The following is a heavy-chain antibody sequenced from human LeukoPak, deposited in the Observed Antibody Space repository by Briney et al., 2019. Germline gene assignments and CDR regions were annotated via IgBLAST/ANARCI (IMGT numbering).Heavy chain of an antibody. D-gene: IGHD4-11*01. CDR3: ARQGGGYSNPIGPVYY. V-gene: IGHV5-51*01. CDR2: IYPGDSDT. J-gene: IGHJ4*02. CDR1: GYSFTSYW. Sequence: GESLKISCKGSGYSFTSYWIGWVRQMPGKGLEWMGIIYPGDSDTRYSPSFQGQVTISADKSISTAYLQWSSLKGSDTAMYYCARQGGGYSNPIGPVYYWGQGTLVTVSS.